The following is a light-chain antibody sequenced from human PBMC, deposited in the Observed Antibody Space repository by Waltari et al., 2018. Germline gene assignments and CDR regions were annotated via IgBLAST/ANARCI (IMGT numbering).Light chain of an antibody. J-gene: IGLJ2*01. Sequence: QSALTQPPSASGSPGQSVTISCTGTSSDVGAYNHVSWYQQHPGKAPKLLIYEVSKRASGVPDRFSGSKSGNTASLTVSGLQAEDEADYYCASRGASKVFGGGTKLTVL. CDR1: SSDVGAYNH. CDR2: EVS. CDR3: ASRGASKV. V-gene: IGLV2-8*01.